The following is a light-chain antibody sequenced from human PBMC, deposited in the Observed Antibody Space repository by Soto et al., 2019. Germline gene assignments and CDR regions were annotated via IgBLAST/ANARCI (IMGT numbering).Light chain of an antibody. CDR1: NSDVGAFNS. CDR3: SSFTSSNTVI. CDR2: QVT. Sequence: QSALTQPASVSGSSGQSITISCTGTNSDVGAFNSVSWYQQHSGKAPILIISQVTNRPSGISDRFSGSKSANTASLTISGLQAEDAADYYCSSFTSSNTVIFGGGTKLTVL. V-gene: IGLV2-14*01. J-gene: IGLJ2*01.